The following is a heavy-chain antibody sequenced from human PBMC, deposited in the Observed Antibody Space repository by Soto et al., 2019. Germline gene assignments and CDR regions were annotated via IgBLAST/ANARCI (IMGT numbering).Heavy chain of an antibody. V-gene: IGHV4-59*01. CDR2: IYYSGST. D-gene: IGHD6-13*01. CDR1: GGSISSYY. J-gene: IGHJ5*02. CDR3: ARAGRGGIAAAGTVNWFDP. Sequence: SETLSLTCTVSGGSISSYYWSWIRQPPGKGLEWIGYIYYSGSTNYNPSLRSRVTISVDTSKNQFSLKLSSVTAADTAVYYCARAGRGGIAAAGTVNWFDPWGQGTLVTVSS.